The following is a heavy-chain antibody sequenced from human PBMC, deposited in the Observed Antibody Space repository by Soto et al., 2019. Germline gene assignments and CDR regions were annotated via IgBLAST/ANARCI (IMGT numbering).Heavy chain of an antibody. CDR1: GFTFSSYW. J-gene: IGHJ6*02. CDR2: INSDGSST. CDR3: ARQFTHSYYYGMDV. V-gene: IGHV3-74*01. Sequence: GGSLRLSCAASGFTFSSYWMHWVRQAPGKGLVWVSRINSDGSSTSYADSVKGRFTISRDNAKNTLYLQMNSLRAEDTAVYYCARQFTHSYYYGMDVWGHGTTVTVSS.